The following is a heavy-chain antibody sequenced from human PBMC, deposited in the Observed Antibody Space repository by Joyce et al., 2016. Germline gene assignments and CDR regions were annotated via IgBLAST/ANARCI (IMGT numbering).Heavy chain of an antibody. CDR3: ARELRAQRYFDTTHYYGMDV. J-gene: IGHJ6*02. V-gene: IGHV1-69*06. D-gene: IGHD3-22*01. Sequence: QVQLVQSGAEVKKPGSSVKVSCKASGYSFATYGINWVRQAPGQGLEWMGGIIPLFGTPNYAQIVQGRVTITADKSTGTVFMEISSLRSEDTAVYYCARELRAQRYFDTTHYYGMDVWGQGTTVTVSS. CDR1: GYSFATYG. CDR2: IIPLFGTP.